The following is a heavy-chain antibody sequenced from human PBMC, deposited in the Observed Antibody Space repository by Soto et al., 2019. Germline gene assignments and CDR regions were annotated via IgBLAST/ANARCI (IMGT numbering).Heavy chain of an antibody. CDR1: GFTFSSTA. D-gene: IGHD6-6*01. CDR2: ISGSGYST. J-gene: IGHJ6*02. Sequence: EVQLLEAGGGFVQPGGSLRLSCAASGFTFSSTAMSWVRQAPGKGLEWVTAISGSGYSTYYADSVKGRFTISRDNSNNTLYLQMNRLRAEDTAVYYCAKSSSSSSGYKYYYYYGMDVWGQGTTVTVSS. V-gene: IGHV3-23*01. CDR3: AKSSSSSSGYKYYYYYGMDV.